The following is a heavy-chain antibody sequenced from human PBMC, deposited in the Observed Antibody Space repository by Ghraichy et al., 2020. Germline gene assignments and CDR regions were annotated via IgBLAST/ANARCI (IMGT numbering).Heavy chain of an antibody. V-gene: IGHV4-59*01. Sequence: SETLSLTCTVSGGSISSYYWSWIRQPPGKGLEWIGYIYYSGSTNYNPSLKSRVTISVDTSKNQFSLKLSSVTAADTAVYYCARGALDSSSWYYYYYYMDVWGKGTTVTVSS. CDR2: IYYSGST. CDR3: ARGALDSSSWYYYYYYMDV. D-gene: IGHD6-13*01. J-gene: IGHJ6*03. CDR1: GGSISSYY.